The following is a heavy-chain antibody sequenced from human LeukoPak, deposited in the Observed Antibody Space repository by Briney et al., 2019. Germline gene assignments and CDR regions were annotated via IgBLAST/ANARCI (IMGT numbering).Heavy chain of an antibody. CDR3: ARGRDYDFWSGYYYMDV. CDR2: IIPIFGTA. Sequence: ASVKVPCKASGGTFSSYAISWVRQAPGQGLEWMGGIIPIFGTANYAQKLQGRVTITTDESTSTAYMELSSLRSEDTAVYYCARGRDYDFWSGYYYMDVWGKGTTVTVSS. J-gene: IGHJ6*03. D-gene: IGHD3-3*01. V-gene: IGHV1-69*05. CDR1: GGTFSSYA.